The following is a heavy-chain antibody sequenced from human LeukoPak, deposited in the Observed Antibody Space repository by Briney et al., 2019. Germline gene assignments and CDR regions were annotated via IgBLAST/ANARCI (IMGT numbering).Heavy chain of an antibody. J-gene: IGHJ4*02. D-gene: IGHD3-10*01. V-gene: IGHV4-59*12. Sequence: SETLSLTCTVSGGSISSYYWNWIRQPPGKGLEWIGYIYYSGSTYYNPSLKSRVTISVDTSKNQFSLKLSSVTAADTAVYYCARSMVRGVRSPDYWGQGTLVTVSS. CDR3: ARSMVRGVRSPDY. CDR2: IYYSGST. CDR1: GGSISSYY.